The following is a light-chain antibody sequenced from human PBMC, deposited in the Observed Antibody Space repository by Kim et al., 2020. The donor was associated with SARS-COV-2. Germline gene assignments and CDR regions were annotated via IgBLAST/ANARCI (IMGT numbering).Light chain of an antibody. V-gene: IGLV3-1*01. J-gene: IGLJ2*01. CDR3: QAWDTATHVV. CDR2: QDS. CDR1: KLGDRY. Sequence: VSPGQTASITCSGDKLGDRYACWYQQKPGQSPVLVIYQDSKRPSGIPERFSGSNSGNTATLTISGTQAMDEADYYCQAWDTATHVVFGGGTQLTVL.